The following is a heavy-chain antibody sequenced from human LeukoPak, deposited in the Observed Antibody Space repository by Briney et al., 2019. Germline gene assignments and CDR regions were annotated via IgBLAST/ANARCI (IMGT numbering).Heavy chain of an antibody. CDR3: ARSRDSSGYSADAFDT. CDR2: ISYSGSS. V-gene: IGHV4-39*01. CDR1: GGCLSRRSFY. D-gene: IGHD3-22*01. Sequence: SETLSLTCTVSGGCLSRRSFYWGCIRQPPGKGLEWIGSISYSGSSYYNPSLKSRVTISVDTSKNQFSLKLSSVTAADTAVYYCARSRDSSGYSADAFDTWGQGTLVTVS. J-gene: IGHJ3*02.